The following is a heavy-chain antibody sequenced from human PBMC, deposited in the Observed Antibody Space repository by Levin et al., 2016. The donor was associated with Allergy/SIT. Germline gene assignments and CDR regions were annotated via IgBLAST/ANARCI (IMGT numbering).Heavy chain of an antibody. J-gene: IGHJ4*02. V-gene: IGHV3-53*01. CDR3: VRYWGSGWFDY. Sequence: GGSLRLSCAASGFSVSTNYMTWVRQAAGKGLEWVSVIYRENNAYYADSVKGRFIMSRDNSKNTLHLQMNSLRAEDTAVYYCVRYWGSGWFDYWGQGTLVTVSS. CDR2: IYRENNA. D-gene: IGHD6-19*01. CDR1: GFSVSTNY.